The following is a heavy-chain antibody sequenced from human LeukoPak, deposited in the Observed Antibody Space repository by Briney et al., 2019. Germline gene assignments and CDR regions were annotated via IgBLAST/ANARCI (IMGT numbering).Heavy chain of an antibody. CDR1: GGSIRSYY. J-gene: IGHJ5*02. CDR3: ARGFYTGVDWFDP. D-gene: IGHD4-23*01. CDR2: IYYSGNT. V-gene: IGHV4-59*07. Sequence: PSDTLSLTCTDSGGSIRSYYWSWIRQPPGKGQEWIGYIYYSGNTNYNPPLKSRVTISVDTSKNQFSLKLSSVTAADTAVYYCARGFYTGVDWFDPWGQGTLVTVSS.